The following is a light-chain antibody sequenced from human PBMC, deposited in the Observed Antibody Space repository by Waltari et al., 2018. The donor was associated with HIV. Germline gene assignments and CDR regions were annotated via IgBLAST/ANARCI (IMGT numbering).Light chain of an antibody. CDR2: DAS. CDR3: QQRRNWPRFT. Sequence: EIVVTQSPATLSLSPGERATLSCRASQSVSNNFAWYQQRPGQAPRLLIYDASNRATGIPARFSGSGSGTDFTLTISSLEPEDFVVYYCQQRRNWPRFTFGQGTRLEI. CDR1: QSVSNN. J-gene: IGKJ2*01. V-gene: IGKV3-11*01.